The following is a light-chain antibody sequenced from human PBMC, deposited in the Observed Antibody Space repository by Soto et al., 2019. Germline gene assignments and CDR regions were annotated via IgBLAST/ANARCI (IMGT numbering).Light chain of an antibody. CDR1: QSVLYSSNNKNY. J-gene: IGKJ4*01. V-gene: IGKV4-1*01. CDR2: WAS. Sequence: DIVMTQSPDSLAVSLGEMATINCKSSQSVLYSSNNKNYLAWYQQKPGQPPKLLIYWASTRESGVPDRFSGSGASEYVARAISSLQAEDVAVYYCQHYYRTHLSVGGGAKGDLK. CDR3: QHYYRTHLS.